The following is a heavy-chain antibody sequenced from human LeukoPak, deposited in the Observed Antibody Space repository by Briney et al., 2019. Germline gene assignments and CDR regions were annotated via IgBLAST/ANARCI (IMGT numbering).Heavy chain of an antibody. CDR1: GFAFSSYS. J-gene: IGHJ4*02. V-gene: IGHV3-30*18. CDR3: AKGVSSWYPPHFDY. D-gene: IGHD6-13*01. Sequence: SGGSLRLSCAASGFAFSSYSMSWVRQAPGKGLEWVAVISYDGNNKYYAESVKGRFTISRDNPKNTLYLQMNSLRAEDTAVYYCAKGVSSWYPPHFDYWGQGTLITVSS. CDR2: ISYDGNNK.